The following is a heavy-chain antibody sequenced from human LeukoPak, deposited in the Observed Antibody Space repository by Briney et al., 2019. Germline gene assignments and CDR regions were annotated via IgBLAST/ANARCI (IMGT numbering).Heavy chain of an antibody. D-gene: IGHD1-14*01. Sequence: KPSETLSLTCTVSGASINSYYWSWIRQPAGKGLEWIGRMYTSGSTNYNPSLKSRVTMSVDTSKNQFSLKLTSVTAADTAVYYCARDKPDSPFDPWGQGTLVIVSS. CDR2: MYTSGST. CDR3: ARDKPDSPFDP. CDR1: GASINSYY. J-gene: IGHJ5*02. V-gene: IGHV4-4*07.